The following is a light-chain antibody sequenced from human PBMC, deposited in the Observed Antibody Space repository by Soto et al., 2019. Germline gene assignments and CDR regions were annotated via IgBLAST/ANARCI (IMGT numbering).Light chain of an antibody. J-gene: IGKJ1*01. CDR2: KAS. V-gene: IGKV1-5*03. CDR3: QHYNSYSET. CDR1: QTISSW. Sequence: DIQMTQSPSSLSGSVGDRVTVTRRASQTISSWLAWYQQKPGKAPKLXIYKASTLKSGVPSRFSGSGAGTDFTLTISSLQPDDFATYYCQHYNSYSETFGQGTKVDIK.